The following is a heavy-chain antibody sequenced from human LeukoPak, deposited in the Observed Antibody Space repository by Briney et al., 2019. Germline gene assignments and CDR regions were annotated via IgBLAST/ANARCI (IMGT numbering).Heavy chain of an antibody. J-gene: IGHJ4*02. Sequence: SGTLSLTCAVSGGSISSSNWWSWVRQPPGKGLEWIGEIYHSGSTNYNPSLKSRVTISVDKSKNQFSLKLSSVTAADTAVYYCAGSFQTTAPYYFDYWGQGTLVTVSS. CDR3: AGSFQTTAPYYFDY. CDR1: GGSISSSNW. D-gene: IGHD4-11*01. CDR2: IYHSGST. V-gene: IGHV4-4*02.